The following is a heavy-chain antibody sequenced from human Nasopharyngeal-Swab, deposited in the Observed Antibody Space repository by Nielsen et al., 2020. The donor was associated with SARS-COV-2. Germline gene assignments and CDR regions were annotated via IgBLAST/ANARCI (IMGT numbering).Heavy chain of an antibody. J-gene: IGHJ4*02. CDR3: ARDVGFIDPAY. CDR1: GFTFSSYS. Sequence: GESLKISCAASGFTFSSYSMNWVRQAPGKGLEWVSSISSSSSYIYYEDSVKGRFTISRDNAKNSLYPQMNSLRAEDTAVYYCARDVGFIDPAYWGQGTLVTVSS. D-gene: IGHD6-25*01. CDR2: ISSSSSYI. V-gene: IGHV3-21*01.